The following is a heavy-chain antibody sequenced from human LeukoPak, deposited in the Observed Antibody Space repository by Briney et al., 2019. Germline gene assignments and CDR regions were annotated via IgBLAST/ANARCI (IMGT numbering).Heavy chain of an antibody. CDR3: AKAEWELRRPGAFDI. CDR2: IRFDGNKK. V-gene: IGHV3-30*02. CDR1: GFTFNTYD. D-gene: IGHD1-26*01. J-gene: IGHJ3*02. Sequence: GGSLRLSCVASGFTFNTYDIHWVRQAPGKGLEWVAFIRFDGNKKDYADAVKGRFTISRDNPKNTLYLQMNSLRAEDTAVYYCAKAEWELRRPGAFDIWGQGTMVTVSS.